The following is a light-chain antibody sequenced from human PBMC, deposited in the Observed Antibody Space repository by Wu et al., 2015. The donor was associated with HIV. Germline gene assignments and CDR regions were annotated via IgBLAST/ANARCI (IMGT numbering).Light chain of an antibody. CDR3: QQHDDSPWT. J-gene: IGKJ1*01. CDR1: QSVSSSF. Sequence: EIVLTQSPDTLSLSPGERATLSCRASQSVSSSFLVWYQQRPGQAPRLLIYAASSRATGIPDRFSGSGSGTDFTLTISRLEPEDFAVYYCQQHDDSPWTFGQGTKVEIQ. V-gene: IGKV3-20*01. CDR2: AAS.